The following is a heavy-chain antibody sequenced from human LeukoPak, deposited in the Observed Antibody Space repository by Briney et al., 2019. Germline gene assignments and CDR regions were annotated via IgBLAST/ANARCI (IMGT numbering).Heavy chain of an antibody. CDR1: GGSISSYY. CDR3: ARATNSGWYNDY. CDR2: IYYSGST. D-gene: IGHD6-19*01. V-gene: IGHV4-59*07. Sequence: PSDTLSLTCTVSGGSISSYYWSWIRQPPGKELEWIGYIYYSGSTSYNPPLKSRVTMSVDTSKNQFSLKLSSVTAADTAVYYCARATNSGWYNDYWGQGTLVTVSS. J-gene: IGHJ4*02.